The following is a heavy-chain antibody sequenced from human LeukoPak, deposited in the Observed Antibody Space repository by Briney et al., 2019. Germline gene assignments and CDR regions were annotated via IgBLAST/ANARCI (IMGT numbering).Heavy chain of an antibody. D-gene: IGHD2-15*01. CDR2: IYYSGST. J-gene: IGHJ3*02. Sequence: SETLSLTCAVYGGSFSGYYWSWIRQPPGKGLEWIGYIYYSGSTNYNPSLKSRVTISVDTSKNQFSLKLSSVTAADTAVYYCARDSILDAFDIWGQGTMVTVSS. CDR1: GGSFSGYY. V-gene: IGHV4-59*01. CDR3: ARDSILDAFDI.